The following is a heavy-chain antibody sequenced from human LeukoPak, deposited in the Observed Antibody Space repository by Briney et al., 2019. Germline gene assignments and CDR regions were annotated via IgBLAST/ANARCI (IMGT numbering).Heavy chain of an antibody. CDR2: IYYSGST. Sequence: SETLSLTCTVSGGSISSYYWSWIRQPPGKGLEWIGYIYYSGSTNYNPSLKSRVTISVDTSKNQFSLKLSSVTAADTAVCYCASSSYYYGSGSYYYYYGMDVWGQGTTVTVSS. CDR1: GGSISSYY. J-gene: IGHJ6*02. D-gene: IGHD3-10*01. CDR3: ASSSYYYGSGSYYYYYGMDV. V-gene: IGHV4-59*08.